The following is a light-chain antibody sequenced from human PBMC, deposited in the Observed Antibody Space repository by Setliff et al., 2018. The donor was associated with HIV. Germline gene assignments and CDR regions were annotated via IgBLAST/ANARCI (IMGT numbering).Light chain of an antibody. Sequence: IVITQSPGTLSGSPGERATLSCRASQTVRGHLAWYQQKPGQPPRLLIHETSTRATGIPDRFSGSGSGTEFTLTIFNLQSEDSAVYYCQQYFSFGQGTRLEIK. CDR3: QQYFS. V-gene: IGKV3-15*01. CDR2: ETS. J-gene: IGKJ5*01. CDR1: QTVRGH.